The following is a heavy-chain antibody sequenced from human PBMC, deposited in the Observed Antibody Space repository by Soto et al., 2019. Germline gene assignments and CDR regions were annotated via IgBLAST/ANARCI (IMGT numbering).Heavy chain of an antibody. CDR3: TRDLGYCTNGVCYTGAIYYYYGMDV. CDR1: GFTFTTAW. D-gene: IGHD2-8*01. CDR2: IKSKTDGGTT. J-gene: IGHJ6*02. Sequence: GGSLRLSCAASGFTFTTAWINWVRQAPGKGLEWIGRIKSKTDGGTTEYAASVKGRFIISRDDSKSIAYLQMNSLKTEDTAVYYCTRDLGYCTNGVCYTGAIYYYYGMDVWGQGTTVTVSS. V-gene: IGHV3-15*07.